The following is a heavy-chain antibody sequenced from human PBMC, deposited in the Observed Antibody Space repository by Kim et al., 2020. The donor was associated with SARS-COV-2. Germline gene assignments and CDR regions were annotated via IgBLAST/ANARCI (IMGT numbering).Heavy chain of an antibody. CDR3: ARDDYYDRSMDV. J-gene: IGHJ6*02. D-gene: IGHD3-22*01. Sequence: YYADSVKGRFTISRDNAKNSLYLQMNSLRAEDTAVYYCARDDYYDRSMDVWGQGTTVTVSS. V-gene: IGHV3-21*01.